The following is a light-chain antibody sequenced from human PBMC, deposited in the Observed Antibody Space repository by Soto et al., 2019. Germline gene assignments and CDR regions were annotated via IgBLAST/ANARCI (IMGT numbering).Light chain of an antibody. Sequence: QSALTQPASVSGSPGQSITISCTGTSSDVGGYNYVSWYQQQPGKAPKFMIYDVSNRPSGVSNRFSGSKSGNTASLTISGXXXXXXAXYYCCSYTTSNTRQIVXGTGTKLTVL. V-gene: IGLV2-14*01. J-gene: IGLJ1*01. CDR1: SSDVGGYNY. CDR2: DVS. CDR3: CSYTTSNTRQIV.